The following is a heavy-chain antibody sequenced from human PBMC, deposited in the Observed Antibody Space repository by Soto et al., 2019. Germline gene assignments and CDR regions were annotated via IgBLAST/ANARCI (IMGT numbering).Heavy chain of an antibody. J-gene: IGHJ5*02. D-gene: IGHD4-17*01. Sequence: GQGLEWMGIINPSGGSTSYAQRFQGRVTMTRDTSTSTVYMELSSLRSEDTAVYYCARGVGDYMDWCDPWGQGTLVTVSS. CDR3: ARGVGDYMDWCDP. V-gene: IGHV1-46*01. CDR2: INPSGGST.